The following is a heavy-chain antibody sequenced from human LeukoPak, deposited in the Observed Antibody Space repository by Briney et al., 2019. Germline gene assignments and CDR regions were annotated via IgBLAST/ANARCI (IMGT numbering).Heavy chain of an antibody. J-gene: IGHJ4*02. CDR1: GFTFSDYY. CDR2: ISYTGSYT. CDR3: ARDLYDSGAYSSPIDY. V-gene: IGHV3-11*06. D-gene: IGHD3-22*01. Sequence: GGSLRLSCTASGFTFSDYYMSWIRQAPGKGLEWVSYISYTGSYTNYADSVKGRFTISRDNAKNSLYLQMNSLRAEDTAVYYCARDLYDSGAYSSPIDYWGQGTLVTVSS.